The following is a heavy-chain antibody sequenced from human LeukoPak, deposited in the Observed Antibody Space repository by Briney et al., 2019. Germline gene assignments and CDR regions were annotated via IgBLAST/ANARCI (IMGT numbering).Heavy chain of an antibody. CDR2: IYSSGST. J-gene: IGHJ4*02. CDR1: GGSISSTSYY. Sequence: SETLSLTCTVSGGSISSTSYYWGWIRQPPGKGLEWIGSIYSSGSTYYNPSLKSRVTISADTSKNRFSLKLSSVTAADTAVYYCTRLAHQMTTVDYWGQGTLVTVSS. D-gene: IGHD4-17*01. V-gene: IGHV4-39*01. CDR3: TRLAHQMTTVDY.